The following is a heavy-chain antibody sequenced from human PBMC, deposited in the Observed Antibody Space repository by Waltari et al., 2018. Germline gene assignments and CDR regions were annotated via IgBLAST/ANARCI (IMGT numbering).Heavy chain of an antibody. D-gene: IGHD6-19*01. CDR2: TYYSSRWYS. J-gene: IGHJ4*02. Sequence: QVQLQQSGPGLVKPSQTLSLTCAISGDSVSNTGAAWNWHRQSPSRGLEWLASTYYSSRWYSDYAVSVKSRITLNPDTSKNQFSLQLNSVTPDDTAVYYCARGRGIAVEFDYWGQGTLVTVSS. CDR3: ARGRGIAVEFDY. CDR1: GDSVSNTGAA. V-gene: IGHV6-1*01.